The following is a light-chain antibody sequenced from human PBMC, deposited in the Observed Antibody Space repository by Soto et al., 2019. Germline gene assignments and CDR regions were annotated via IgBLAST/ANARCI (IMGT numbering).Light chain of an antibody. V-gene: IGKV3-15*01. Sequence: EIVMTQSPAILSVSPGERATLSCGASQSVGRNLAWYQQKPGQTPRLLIYDASTRASGIPDRFSATGSGTEFTLTISSLQSDDFAVYHCQQYNKWPIAFGQGTRLDIK. CDR2: DAS. CDR1: QSVGRN. CDR3: QQYNKWPIA. J-gene: IGKJ5*01.